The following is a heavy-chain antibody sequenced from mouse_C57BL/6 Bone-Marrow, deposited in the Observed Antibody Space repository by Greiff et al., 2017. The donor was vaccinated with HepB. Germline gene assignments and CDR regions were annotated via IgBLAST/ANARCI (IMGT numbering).Heavy chain of an antibody. Sequence: EVQRVESGPELVKPGASVKISCKASGYSFTGYYMHWVKQSHGNILDWIGYIYPYNGVSSYNQKFKGKATLTVDKSSSTAYMELRSLTSEDSAVYYCAMGYYGSSYGAYWGQGTLVTVSA. V-gene: IGHV1-31*01. CDR2: IYPYNGVS. D-gene: IGHD1-1*01. CDR3: AMGYYGSSYGAY. CDR1: GYSFTGYY. J-gene: IGHJ3*01.